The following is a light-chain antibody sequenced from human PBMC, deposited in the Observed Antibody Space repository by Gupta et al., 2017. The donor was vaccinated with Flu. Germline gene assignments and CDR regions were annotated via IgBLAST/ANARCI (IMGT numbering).Light chain of an antibody. CDR1: SGSVSTSYY. Sequence: GTYTLTCALSSGSVSTSYYPRWYQQTPGQAPRMLIYSTNTRSSVIPDRFSGSILGNKAALTITGAQADDESDYYCVVYMGSGGVFGGGTKLTVL. J-gene: IGLJ3*02. CDR3: VVYMGSGGV. CDR2: STN. V-gene: IGLV8-61*01.